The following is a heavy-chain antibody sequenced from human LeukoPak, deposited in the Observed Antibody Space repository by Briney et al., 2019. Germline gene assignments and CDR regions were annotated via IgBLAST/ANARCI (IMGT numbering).Heavy chain of an antibody. J-gene: IGHJ2*01. CDR2: IDLRSGDT. Sequence: GASVRLSCEASGYTFTGNYVRWVRQAPGGGLEWVGWIDLRSGDTKYAQYFQGRVAMTRDTAISTPYMELDRLRSGDTAVYFCAREPDIASLDLWGRGTHVAV. CDR1: GYTFTGNY. CDR3: AREPDIASLDL. V-gene: IGHV1-2*02.